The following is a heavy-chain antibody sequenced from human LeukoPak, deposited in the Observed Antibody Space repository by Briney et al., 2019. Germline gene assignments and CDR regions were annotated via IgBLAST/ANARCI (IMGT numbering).Heavy chain of an antibody. CDR1: GYTFTSYD. D-gene: IGHD3-22*01. J-gene: IGHJ4*02. V-gene: IGHV1-8*01. CDR2: MNPNSGNT. Sequence: ASVKVSCKASGYTFTSYDINWVRQATGQGLEWMGWMNPNSGNTGYTQKFQGRVTMTRNIFISTAYMELSSLRSEDTAVYYCARVEYISGYSHVYWGQGTLVTVSS. CDR3: ARVEYISGYSHVY.